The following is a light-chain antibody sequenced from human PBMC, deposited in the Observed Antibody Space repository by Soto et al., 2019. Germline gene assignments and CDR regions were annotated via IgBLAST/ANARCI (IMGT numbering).Light chain of an antibody. CDR3: SAYTTSTTLI. CDR2: DVT. Sequence: QSALTQPASVSGSPGQSITISCTGTSSDVGRYKLVSWYQQHPGKAPKLMIYDVTNRPSGVSNRFSGSKSGNTASLTISGRPAEDEADYYCSAYTTSTTLIFGGGTKLTVL. J-gene: IGLJ2*01. CDR1: SSDVGRYKL. V-gene: IGLV2-14*03.